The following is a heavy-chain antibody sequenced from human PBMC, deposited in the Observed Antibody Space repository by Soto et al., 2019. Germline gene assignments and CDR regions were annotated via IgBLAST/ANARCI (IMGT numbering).Heavy chain of an antibody. J-gene: IGHJ5*02. Sequence: PGGSLRLSCAASGFTFSSYGMHWVRQAPGKGLEWVAVISYDGSNKYYADSVKGRFTISRDNSKNTLYLQMNSLRAEDTAVYYCAKDLSGSFYGDYWFDPWGQGTLVTVSS. D-gene: IGHD4-17*01. CDR3: AKDLSGSFYGDYWFDP. CDR2: ISYDGSNK. CDR1: GFTFSSYG. V-gene: IGHV3-30*18.